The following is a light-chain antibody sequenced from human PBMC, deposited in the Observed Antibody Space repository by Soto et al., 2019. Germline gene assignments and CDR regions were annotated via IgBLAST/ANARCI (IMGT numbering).Light chain of an antibody. J-gene: IGLJ1*01. CDR2: DVN. Sequence: QSALTQPPSASGSPGQSVTISCTGTSSDVGGYNYVSWYQQHPGQAPKVMIYDVNKRPSGVPDRFSGSKSGNTASLTVSGLQAEYEADYYSSSHAGSDNPFVFGTGTKVTVL. V-gene: IGLV2-8*01. CDR3: SSHAGSDNPFV. CDR1: SSDVGGYNY.